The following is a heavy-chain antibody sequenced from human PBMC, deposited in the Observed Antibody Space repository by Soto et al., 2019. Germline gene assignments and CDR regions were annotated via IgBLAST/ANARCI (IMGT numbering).Heavy chain of an antibody. CDR2: IKSKTDGGTT. V-gene: IGHV3-15*07. D-gene: IGHD3-22*01. J-gene: IGHJ4*02. Sequence: TGGSLRLSCAASGFTFSNAWMNWVRQAPGKGLEWVGRIKSKTDGGTTDYAAPVKGRFTISRDDSKNTLYLQMNSLKTEDTAVYYCTTDWSDYYDSSGFPSFDYWGQGTLVTVSS. CDR1: GFTFSNAW. CDR3: TTDWSDYYDSSGFPSFDY.